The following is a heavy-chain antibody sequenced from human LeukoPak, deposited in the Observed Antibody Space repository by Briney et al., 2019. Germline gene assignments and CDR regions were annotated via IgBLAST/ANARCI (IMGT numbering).Heavy chain of an antibody. J-gene: IGHJ3*01. CDR3: ARDLLYGAARESFDL. D-gene: IGHD3-10*01. Sequence: GSLRLSCEASGFTFGRYTMNWVRQAPGKGREWVSSISPTSIYIYYGDSVRGRFTISRDTAKNALYLEMNSLRAEDTAVFYCARDLLYGAARESFDLWGQGTMVTVSS. CDR1: GFTFGRYT. CDR2: ISPTSIYI. V-gene: IGHV3-21*01.